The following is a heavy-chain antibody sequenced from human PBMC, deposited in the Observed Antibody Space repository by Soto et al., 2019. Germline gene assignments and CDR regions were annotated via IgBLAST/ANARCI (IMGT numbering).Heavy chain of an antibody. CDR3: ERSRDRFDY. CDR2: INTSGGST. J-gene: IGHJ4*02. CDR1: GYTFTIYY. V-gene: IGHV1-46*01. Sequence: ASVKVSCKASGYTFTIYYMHWVRQAPGQGLEWVGIINTSGGSTSYAQMFQGRVTMTRDTSTSTVYMELSSLRSEDTAIYYCERSRDRFDYWGQGTLVTAS.